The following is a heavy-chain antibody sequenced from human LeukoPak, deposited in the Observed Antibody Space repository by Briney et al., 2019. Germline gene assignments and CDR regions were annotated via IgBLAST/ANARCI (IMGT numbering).Heavy chain of an antibody. V-gene: IGHV4-34*01. Sequence: EPSETLSLTCAVYIDSFSNYHWNWIRQTPAKGVEWIGEVNESGGTNISPSLRSRVILSVDTSKNQFSLKLISVTVADTAIYYCARGQGATVPQVGKNWFDPWGQGTRVTVSS. D-gene: IGHD1-26*01. CDR3: ARGQGATVPQVGKNWFDP. CDR2: VNESGGT. J-gene: IGHJ5*02. CDR1: IDSFSNYH.